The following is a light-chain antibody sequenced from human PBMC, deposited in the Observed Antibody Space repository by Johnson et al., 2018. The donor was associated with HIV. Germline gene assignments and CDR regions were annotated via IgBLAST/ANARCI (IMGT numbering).Light chain of an antibody. J-gene: IGLJ1*01. CDR3: GTWDSSLSGV. CDR2: EDN. V-gene: IGLV1-51*02. CDR1: SSNIENNF. Sequence: QSVLTQPPSVSAAPGQKVTVSCSGSSSNIENNFVSWYQQLPGTAPKLLIYEDNKRPSGIPDRLSGSKSGTSATLGITGLQTGDEADYYCGTWDSSLSGVFGTGTKVTVL.